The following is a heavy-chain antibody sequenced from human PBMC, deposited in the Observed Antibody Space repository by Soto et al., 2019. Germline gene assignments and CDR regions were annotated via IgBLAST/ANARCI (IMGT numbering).Heavy chain of an antibody. CDR1: GFTVSSNY. D-gene: IGHD6-13*01. V-gene: IGHV3-53*04. J-gene: IGHJ2*01. Sequence: EVQLVESGGGLVQPGGSLRLSCAASGFTVSSNYMSWIRQAPGKGLEWVSVIYSGGSTYYADSVKGRFTISRHNSKNTLYLQMNSLRAEDTAVYYSARDLIAAAGTVVDSWYFDLWGRGTLVTVSS. CDR3: ARDLIAAAGTVVDSWYFDL. CDR2: IYSGGST.